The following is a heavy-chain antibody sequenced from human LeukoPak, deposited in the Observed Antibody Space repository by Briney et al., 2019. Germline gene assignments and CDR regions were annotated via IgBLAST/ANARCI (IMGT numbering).Heavy chain of an antibody. D-gene: IGHD1-26*01. CDR3: ARNLVLSGSYFEIDY. V-gene: IGHV1-3*01. J-gene: IGHJ4*02. CDR2: INAGNGNT. Sequence: ASVKVSCKASGYTFTSYAMHWVRQAPGQRLEWMGWINAGNGNTKYSQKFQGRVTITRDTSASTAYMELSSLRSEDTAVYYCARNLVLSGSYFEIDYWGQGTLVTVSS. CDR1: GYTFTSYA.